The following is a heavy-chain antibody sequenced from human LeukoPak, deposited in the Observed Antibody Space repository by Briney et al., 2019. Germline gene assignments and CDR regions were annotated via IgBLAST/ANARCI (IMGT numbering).Heavy chain of an antibody. D-gene: IGHD2-21*02. CDR1: GFSFSNYW. J-gene: IGHJ5*02. CDR2: IRGDESRK. V-gene: IGHV3-7*01. CDR3: ARGARVVVVTATLRGWFDP. Sequence: GGSLRLSCAASGFSFSNYWMTWLRQAPGKGLEWVANIRGDESRKYYLDSVTGRFTISRDNAKNSLYLQMNSLRTEDTAVYYCARGARVVVVTATLRGWFDPWGQGTLVTVSS.